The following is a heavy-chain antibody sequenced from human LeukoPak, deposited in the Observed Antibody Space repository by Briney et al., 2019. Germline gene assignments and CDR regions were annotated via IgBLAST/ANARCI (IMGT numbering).Heavy chain of an antibody. Sequence: PGGSLRLSCAASGFTFSSSFIYWVRRAPGKGLEWVSAISGSGGSTYYADSVKGRFTISRDNSKNTLYLQMNSLRAEDTAVYYCAKDGASSGWYMSLDPWGQGTLVTVSS. J-gene: IGHJ5*02. D-gene: IGHD6-19*01. CDR1: GFTFSSSF. CDR2: ISGSGGST. CDR3: AKDGASSGWYMSLDP. V-gene: IGHV3-23*01.